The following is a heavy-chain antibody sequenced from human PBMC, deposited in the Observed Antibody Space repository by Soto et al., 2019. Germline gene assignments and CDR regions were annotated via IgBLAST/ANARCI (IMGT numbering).Heavy chain of an antibody. CDR1: GFTFSSYG. CDR3: ARDRAPIVVVVAATTRGMDV. V-gene: IGHV3-33*01. Sequence: GSLRLSCAASGFTFSSYGMHWVSRAPGKGLESVAVIWYDGSNKYYADSVKGRFTISRDNSKNTLYLQMNSLRAEDTAVYYCARDRAPIVVVVAATTRGMDVWGQGTTVTVSS. CDR2: IWYDGSNK. J-gene: IGHJ6*02. D-gene: IGHD2-15*01.